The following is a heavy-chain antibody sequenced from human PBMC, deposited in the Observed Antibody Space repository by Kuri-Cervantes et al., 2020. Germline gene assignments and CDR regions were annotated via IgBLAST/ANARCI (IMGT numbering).Heavy chain of an antibody. CDR2: IIPIFGTA. CDR3: ARGRGIVATFDYYYMDV. CDR1: GYTFTSYG. Sequence: SVKVSCKASGYTFTSYGISWVRQAPGQGLEWMGGIIPIFGTANYAQKFQGRVTITADKSTSTAYMELSSLRSEDTAVYYCARGRGIVATFDYYYMDVWGKGTTVTVSS. D-gene: IGHD5-12*01. V-gene: IGHV1-69*06. J-gene: IGHJ6*03.